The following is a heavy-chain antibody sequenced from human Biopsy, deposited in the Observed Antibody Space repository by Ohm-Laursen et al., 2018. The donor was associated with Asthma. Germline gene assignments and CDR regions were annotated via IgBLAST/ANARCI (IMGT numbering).Heavy chain of an antibody. Sequence: SLKVSCKAPGVTFSNFAISWVRQAPGQGLEWLGGIMTVFGTTNYAQKFQGRVTITADESTSTAYMEVTSLRSEDTAIYYCARCQVGYSSGWSLLLKKIYYSGMDVWGEGTAVTVSS. CDR3: ARCQVGYSSGWSLLLKKIYYSGMDV. CDR2: IMTVFGTT. CDR1: GVTFSNFA. J-gene: IGHJ6*04. D-gene: IGHD6-19*01. V-gene: IGHV1-69*13.